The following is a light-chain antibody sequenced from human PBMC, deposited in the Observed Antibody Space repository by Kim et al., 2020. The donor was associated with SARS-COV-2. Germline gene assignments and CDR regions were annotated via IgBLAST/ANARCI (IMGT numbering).Light chain of an antibody. CDR3: QSYDSSLSGPV. V-gene: IGLV1-40*01. CDR1: RSNIGAGYD. Sequence: QRVTISCTGSRSNIGAGYDVHWYQQLPGTAPKLLIYGNSNRPSGVPDRFSGSKSGTSASLAITGLQAEDEADYYCQSYDSSLSGPVFGGGTQLTVL. J-gene: IGLJ2*01. CDR2: GNS.